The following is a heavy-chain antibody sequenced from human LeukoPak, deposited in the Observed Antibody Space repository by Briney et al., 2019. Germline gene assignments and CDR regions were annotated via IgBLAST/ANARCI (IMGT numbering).Heavy chain of an antibody. CDR1: GFTFSNYA. CDR2: IGGGGGDT. CDR3: AKGPTIGVAGTDY. D-gene: IGHD6-19*01. Sequence: GVSLRLSCAASGFTFSNYALSWVRQAPGKGLEWVSVIGGGGGDTFYADSVKGRFTISRDNSKNTLYLQMNSLRAEDTAIYYCAKGPTIGVAGTDYWGQGTLVTVSS. V-gene: IGHV3-23*01. J-gene: IGHJ4*02.